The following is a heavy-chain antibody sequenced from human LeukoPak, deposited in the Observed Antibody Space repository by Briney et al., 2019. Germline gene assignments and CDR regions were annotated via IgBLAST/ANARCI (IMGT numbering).Heavy chain of an antibody. J-gene: IGHJ4*02. Sequence: GGSLKLSCAASGFTFSGSAMHWVRQASGKGPEWVGRIRSKANSYATAYAASVKGRFTISRDDSKNTAYLQMNSLKTEDTAVYYCTRGPVYYYDSSGYYDDYWGQGTLVTVSS. CDR1: GFTFSGSA. V-gene: IGHV3-73*01. CDR3: TRGPVYYYDSSGYYDDY. CDR2: IRSKANSYAT. D-gene: IGHD3-22*01.